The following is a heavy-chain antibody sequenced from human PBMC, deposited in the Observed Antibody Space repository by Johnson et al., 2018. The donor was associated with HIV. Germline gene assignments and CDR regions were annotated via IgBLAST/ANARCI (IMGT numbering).Heavy chain of an antibody. V-gene: IGHV3-74*01. J-gene: IGHJ3*02. CDR3: ARVQLLADDVFNI. CDR2: INSDGSST. Sequence: VQLVESGGRLVQPGGSLRLSCAASGFSFSTYWMHWVRRVPGKGLVWVSRINSDGSSTSYADSVKGRFTISRDNAKNTLYLQMDSLGAEDTAVYYCARVQLLADDVFNIWGQGTMVTVSS. D-gene: IGHD3-10*01. CDR1: GFSFSTYW.